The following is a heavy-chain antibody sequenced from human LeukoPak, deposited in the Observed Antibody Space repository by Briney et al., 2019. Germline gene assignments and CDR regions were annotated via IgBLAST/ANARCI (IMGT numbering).Heavy chain of an antibody. J-gene: IGHJ4*02. Sequence: PSETLSLTCAVYGGSFSGYYWSWIRQPPGKGLEWIGEINHSGSTNYNPSLKSRVTISVDKSKNQFSLKLSSVTAADTAVYYCARVNCGGDCYAAATPFDYWGQGTLVTVSS. D-gene: IGHD2-21*02. V-gene: IGHV4-34*01. CDR2: INHSGST. CDR1: GGSFSGYY. CDR3: ARVNCGGDCYAAATPFDY.